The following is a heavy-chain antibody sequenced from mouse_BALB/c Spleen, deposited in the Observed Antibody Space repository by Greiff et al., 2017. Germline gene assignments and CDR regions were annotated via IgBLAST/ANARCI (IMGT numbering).Heavy chain of an antibody. CDR1: GFSLTSYG. J-gene: IGHJ4*01. CDR3: ARTYGNYVGAMDY. D-gene: IGHD2-1*01. Sequence: VQRVESGPGLVQPSQSLSITCTVSGFSLTSYGVHWVRQSPGKGLEWLGVIWSGGSTDYNAAFISRLSISKDNSKSQVFFKMNSLQANDTAIYYCARTYGNYVGAMDYWGQGTSVTVSS. CDR2: IWSGGST. V-gene: IGHV2-2*02.